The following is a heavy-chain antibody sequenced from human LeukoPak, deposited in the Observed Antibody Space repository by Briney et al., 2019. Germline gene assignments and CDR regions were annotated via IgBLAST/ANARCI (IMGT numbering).Heavy chain of an antibody. Sequence: GGSLRLSCAASGFTFIDYYMSWIRQAPGKGLEWVAYICTSGNVTYYAESVRGGFTISRDNAKSSLYLQLNSLGVEDTAVYYCVRETVLLMVYEAFDPWGQGTLVTVSS. CDR1: GFTFIDYY. CDR3: VRETVLLMVYEAFDP. V-gene: IGHV3-11*01. J-gene: IGHJ5*02. D-gene: IGHD2-8*01. CDR2: ICTSGNVT.